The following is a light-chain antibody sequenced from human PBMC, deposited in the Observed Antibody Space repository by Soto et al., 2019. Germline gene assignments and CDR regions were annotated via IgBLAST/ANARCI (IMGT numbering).Light chain of an antibody. CDR2: DAS. J-gene: IGKJ2*01. Sequence: EIVMTQSPATLSGSPGERATLSCRASQGVSSKLAWFQQKPGQSPRLLIFDASTRATGIPARFSGSGSGTDFTLTISSLQSEDFAVYYCQQYNNWPQTFGQGTKVDIK. CDR1: QGVSSK. CDR3: QQYNNWPQT. V-gene: IGKV3-15*01.